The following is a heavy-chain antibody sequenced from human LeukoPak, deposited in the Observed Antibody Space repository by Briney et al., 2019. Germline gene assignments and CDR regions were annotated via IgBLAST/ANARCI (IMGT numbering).Heavy chain of an antibody. CDR3: AKERGYSYGPLDYYYYMDV. CDR2: ISSSTSYI. V-gene: IGHV3-21*01. J-gene: IGHJ6*03. Sequence: PGGSLRLSCAASGFTFSSYSMNWVRQAPGKGLEWVSSISSSTSYIYYADSVKGRFTISRDNAKNSLYLQMTSLRAEDTSVYYCAKERGYSYGPLDYYYYMDVWGKGTTVTVSS. CDR1: GFTFSSYS. D-gene: IGHD5-18*01.